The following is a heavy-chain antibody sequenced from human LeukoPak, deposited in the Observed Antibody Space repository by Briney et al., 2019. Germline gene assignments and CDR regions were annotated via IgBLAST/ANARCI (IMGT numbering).Heavy chain of an antibody. CDR1: GGSIRSGDYS. V-gene: IGHV4-39*07. J-gene: IGHJ6*03. CDR2: IYYSGST. CDR3: AREGPRSYYYYYYMDV. Sequence: PSQTLSLTCTVSGGSIRSGDYSWNWIRQPPGKGLEWIGSIYYSGSTYYNPSLKSRVTISVDTSKNQFSLKLSSVTAADTAVYYCAREGPRSYYYYYYMDVWGKGTTVTVSS.